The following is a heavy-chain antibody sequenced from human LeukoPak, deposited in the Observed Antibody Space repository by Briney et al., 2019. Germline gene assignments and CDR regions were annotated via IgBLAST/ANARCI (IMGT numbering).Heavy chain of an antibody. V-gene: IGHV3-33*06. CDR2: IWYDGSNK. J-gene: IGHJ1*01. Sequence: AGGSLRLSCAASGFTFSSSGIHWVRQAPGKGLEWVAVIWYDGSNKYYADSVKGRFTISRDNSKNTLYLQMNSLRAEDTAVYYCAKDRVRYYDSSGTHFQHWGQGTLVTVSS. CDR1: GFTFSSSG. D-gene: IGHD3-22*01. CDR3: AKDRVRYYDSSGTHFQH.